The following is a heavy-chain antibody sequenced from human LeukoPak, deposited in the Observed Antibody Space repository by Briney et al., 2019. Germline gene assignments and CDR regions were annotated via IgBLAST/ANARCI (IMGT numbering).Heavy chain of an antibody. CDR3: AKDPPRGRQGYFDY. CDR2: ISYDGSNK. J-gene: IGHJ4*02. CDR1: GFTFSSYG. V-gene: IGHV3-30*18. D-gene: IGHD3-10*01. Sequence: PGGSLRLSCAASGFTFSSYGMHWVRQAPGKGLEWVAVISYDGSNKYYADSVKGRFTISRDNSKNTLYLQMNSLRAEDTAVYYCAKDPPRGRQGYFDYWGQGTPVTVSS.